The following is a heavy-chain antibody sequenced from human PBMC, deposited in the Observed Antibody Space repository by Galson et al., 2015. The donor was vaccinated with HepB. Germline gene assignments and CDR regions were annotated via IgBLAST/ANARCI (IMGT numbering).Heavy chain of an antibody. CDR1: GYTFTSYA. J-gene: IGHJ4*02. V-gene: IGHV1-3*01. Sequence: SVKVSCKASGYTFTSYAMHWVRQAPGQRLEWMGWINAGNGNTKYSQNFQGRVTITRDTSASTAYTELSSLRSEDTAVYYCAREDCSGGTCYPGDYWGQGTLVTVSS. D-gene: IGHD2-15*01. CDR3: AREDCSGGTCYPGDY. CDR2: INAGNGNT.